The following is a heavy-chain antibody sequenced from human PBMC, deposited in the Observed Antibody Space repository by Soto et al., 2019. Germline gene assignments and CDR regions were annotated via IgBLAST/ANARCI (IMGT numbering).Heavy chain of an antibody. J-gene: IGHJ5*02. D-gene: IGHD2-15*01. CDR1: GCSIWRYY. V-gene: IGHV4-59*01. CDR2: IYYSGST. Sequence: PETLSLTRTLSGCSIWRYYWIWLRQPPGKGLEWIGYIYYSGSTNYNPSLKSRVTISVDTSKNQFSLKLSSVTAADTAVYYCARDLGMEGYCSGGSCYPNWFDPWGQGTLVTVSS. CDR3: ARDLGMEGYCSGGSCYPNWFDP.